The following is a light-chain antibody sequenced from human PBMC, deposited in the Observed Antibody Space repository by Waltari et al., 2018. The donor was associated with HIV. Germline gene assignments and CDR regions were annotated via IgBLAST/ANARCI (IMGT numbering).Light chain of an antibody. J-gene: IGKJ1*01. CDR2: GAS. Sequence: EIVMTQSPATLSVSPGERVTLSCRASQNVITNLAWYQKKFGQAPRLLIYGASTRATGIPARFSGGGSGTEFTLTISSLQSEDFAIYYCQQYNNWPRTFGQGTKVEVK. V-gene: IGKV3-15*01. CDR3: QQYNNWPRT. CDR1: QNVITN.